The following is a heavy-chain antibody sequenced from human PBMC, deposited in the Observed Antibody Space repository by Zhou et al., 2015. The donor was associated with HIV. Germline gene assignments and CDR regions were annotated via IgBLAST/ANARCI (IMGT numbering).Heavy chain of an antibody. CDR3: ARALRMGLVGENDAFDI. CDR1: GGTFSSYA. Sequence: QVQLVQSGAEVKKPGSSVKVSCKASGGTFSSYAISWVRQAPGQGLEWMGGIIPIFGTANYAQKFQGRVTITADESTSTAYMELSSLRSEDTAVYYCARALRMGLVGENDAFDIWGQGTMVTVSS. J-gene: IGHJ3*02. V-gene: IGHV1-69*01. D-gene: IGHD6-19*01. CDR2: IIPIFGTA.